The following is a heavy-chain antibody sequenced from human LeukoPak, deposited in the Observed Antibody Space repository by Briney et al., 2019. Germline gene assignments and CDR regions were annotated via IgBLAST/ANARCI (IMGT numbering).Heavy chain of an antibody. D-gene: IGHD4-11*01. CDR2: MNPKRGDT. V-gene: IGHV1-2*02. CDR1: GYTFTDYY. J-gene: IGHJ4*02. CDR3: ARVVPDYSNYRIYDY. Sequence: ASVKVSCKASGYTFTDYYIHWVRQAPGQGLEWMAWMNPKRGDTSYAQKFQGRVTMTRDTSISTAYMELSRLRSDDTAVYYCARVVPDYSNYRIYDYWGQGTLVTVSS.